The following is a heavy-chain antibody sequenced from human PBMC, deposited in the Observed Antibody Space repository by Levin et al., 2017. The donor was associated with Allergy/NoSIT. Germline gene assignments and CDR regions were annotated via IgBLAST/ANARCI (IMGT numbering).Heavy chain of an antibody. CDR2: IYYSGST. J-gene: IGHJ3*02. Sequence: SQTLSLTCTVSGGSISSSSYYWGWIRQPPGKGLEWIGSIYYSGSTYYNPSLKSRVTISVDTSKNQFSLRLSSVTAADTAVYFCARERSGIAVAGTLFGDAFDIWGQGTMVTVSS. D-gene: IGHD6-19*01. CDR3: ARERSGIAVAGTLFGDAFDI. V-gene: IGHV4-39*02. CDR1: GGSISSSSYY.